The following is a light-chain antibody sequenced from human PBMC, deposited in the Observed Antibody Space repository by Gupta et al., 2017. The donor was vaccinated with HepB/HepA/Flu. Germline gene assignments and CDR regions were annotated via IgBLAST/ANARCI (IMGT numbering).Light chain of an antibody. CDR3: QDWDNGSVV. CDR2: GDG. J-gene: IGLJ2*01. V-gene: IGLV3-21*03. CDR1: NIETKS. Sequence: SYVLTQPPAVSVAPGKTASITCGGDNIETKSVHWYQQKPGQAPLLVVYGDGDRTSGLPWRFSDSASGATATLTISQGEAGDEDDYYWQDWDNGSVVFGGGTKLTVL.